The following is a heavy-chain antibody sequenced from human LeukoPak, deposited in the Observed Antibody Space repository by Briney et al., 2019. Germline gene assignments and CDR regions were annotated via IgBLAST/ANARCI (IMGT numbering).Heavy chain of an antibody. CDR2: IIPILGIA. Sequence: GASVKVSSKAYGGTFSSYTISWVRQAPGQGLEWMGRIIPILGIANYAQKFQGRVTITADKSTSTAYMELSSLRSEDTAVYYCARDQGCSSTSCYTSYYYYYYMDVWGKGTTVTVSS. J-gene: IGHJ6*03. D-gene: IGHD2-2*02. CDR1: GGTFSSYT. CDR3: ARDQGCSSTSCYTSYYYYYYMDV. V-gene: IGHV1-69*04.